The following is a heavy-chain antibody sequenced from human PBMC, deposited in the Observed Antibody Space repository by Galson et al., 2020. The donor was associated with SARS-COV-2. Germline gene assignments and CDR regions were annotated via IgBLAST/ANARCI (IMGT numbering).Heavy chain of an antibody. CDR3: ATDRSGWYGYFDY. J-gene: IGHJ4*02. CDR2: IKQDGSEK. CDR1: GFTFSSYW. Sequence: GESLKISCAASGFTFSSYWMSWVRQAPGKGPEWVANIKQDGSEKYYIDSVKGRFTISRDNTKNSLYLQMNSLRAEDTAVYYCATDRSGWYGYFDYWGQGMLVTVSS. V-gene: IGHV3-7*01. D-gene: IGHD6-19*01.